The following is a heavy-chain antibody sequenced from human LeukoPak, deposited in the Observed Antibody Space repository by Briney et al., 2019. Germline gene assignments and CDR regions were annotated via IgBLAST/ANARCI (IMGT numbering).Heavy chain of an antibody. CDR3: VREFYSALWD. CDR2: INSDGSGT. CDR1: GFTFSTYW. J-gene: IGHJ4*02. Sequence: GGSLRLSCAASGFTFSTYWMHWVRQAPGKGLVWVSRINSDGSGTGFADSLNGRFTISRDNARNILYLQMNSLRAEDTAVYYCVREFYSALWDWGQGTLVTVSS. V-gene: IGHV3-74*01. D-gene: IGHD2-21*01.